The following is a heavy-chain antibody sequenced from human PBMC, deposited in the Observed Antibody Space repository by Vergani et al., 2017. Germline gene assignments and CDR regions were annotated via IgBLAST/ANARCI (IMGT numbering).Heavy chain of an antibody. CDR2: IRNDGSYE. Sequence: VQLVESGGGVVQFGGSLRLSCAASGFTFSNSGIHWVRQAPGRGLEWVAFIRNDGSYEYYGDSVKGRFTISRDDSRNTVYLQMNSLRAEDTAVYYCAKGCSDGTCGGTFEYWGQGTRVTVSP. V-gene: IGHV3-30*02. CDR1: GFTFSNSG. J-gene: IGHJ4*02. D-gene: IGHD2-15*01. CDR3: AKGCSDGTCGGTFEY.